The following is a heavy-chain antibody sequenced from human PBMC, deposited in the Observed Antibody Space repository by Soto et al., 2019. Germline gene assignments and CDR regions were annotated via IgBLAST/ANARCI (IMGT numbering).Heavy chain of an antibody. J-gene: IGHJ4*02. CDR1: GFTFSNYA. D-gene: IGHD2-2*01. Sequence: EVQLLESGGGLVRPGGSLRLSCAASGFTFSNYAMSWVRQAPGKGLEWVSGVSGSGDNTGYADSVKGRFTISRDNSKNTLYLQMNNLRTEDTAIYYCVKGCSAASCYLPLDYWGQGTLVTVSS. CDR2: VSGSGDNT. V-gene: IGHV3-23*01. CDR3: VKGCSAASCYLPLDY.